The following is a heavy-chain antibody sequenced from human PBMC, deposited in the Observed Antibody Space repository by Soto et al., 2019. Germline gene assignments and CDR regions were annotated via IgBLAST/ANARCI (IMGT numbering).Heavy chain of an antibody. J-gene: IGHJ3*02. V-gene: IGHV1-69*13. D-gene: IGHD5-12*01. Sequence: SVKVSFKASGGTFSSYAISWVRQAPGQGLEWMGGIIPIFGTANYAQKFQGRVTITADESTSTAYMELSSLRSEATAVYYCASTQRGYSGYADAFDIWGQGTMVTVSS. CDR3: ASTQRGYSGYADAFDI. CDR2: IIPIFGTA. CDR1: GGTFSSYA.